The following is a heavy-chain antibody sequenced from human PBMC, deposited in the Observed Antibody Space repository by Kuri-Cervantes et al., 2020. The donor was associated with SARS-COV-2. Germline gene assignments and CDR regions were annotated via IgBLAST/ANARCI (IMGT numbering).Heavy chain of an antibody. V-gene: IGHV4-34*01. CDR3: AREYNWNEFDY. J-gene: IGHJ4*02. D-gene: IGHD1-20*01. CDR2: INHSGST. Sequence: ESLKISCAVYGGSFSGYYWSWIRQPPGKGLEWIGEINHSGSTNYNPSLKSRVTISVDTSKNQFSLKLSSVTAADTAVYYCAREYNWNEFDYWGQGTLVTVSS. CDR1: GGSFSGYY.